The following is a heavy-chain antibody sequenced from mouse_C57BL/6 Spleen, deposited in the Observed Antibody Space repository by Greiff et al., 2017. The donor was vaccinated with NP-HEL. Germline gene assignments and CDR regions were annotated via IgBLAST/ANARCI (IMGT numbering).Heavy chain of an antibody. CDR2: ISSGSSTI. Sequence: DVQLVESGGGLVKPGGSLKLSCAASGFTFSDYGMHWVRQAPEKGLEWVAYISSGSSTIYYADTVKGRFTISRDNAKNTLFLQMTSLRSEDTAMYYCARTGRGYFDVWGTGTTVTVSS. CDR3: ARTGRGYFDV. D-gene: IGHD4-1*01. CDR1: GFTFSDYG. V-gene: IGHV5-17*01. J-gene: IGHJ1*03.